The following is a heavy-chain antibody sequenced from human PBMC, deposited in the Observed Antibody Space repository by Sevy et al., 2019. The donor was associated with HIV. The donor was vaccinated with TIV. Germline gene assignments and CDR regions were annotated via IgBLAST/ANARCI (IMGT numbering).Heavy chain of an antibody. CDR2: IKSKTDGGTT. Sequence: GGSLGLSCAASGFTFSNAWMSWVRQAPGKGLEWVGRIKSKTDGGTTDYAAPVKGRFTISRDDSKNTLYLQMNSLKTEDTAVYYCTTEGRFKQQLGGDYWGQGTLVTVSS. V-gene: IGHV3-15*01. J-gene: IGHJ4*02. D-gene: IGHD6-13*01. CDR1: GFTFSNAW. CDR3: TTEGRFKQQLGGDY.